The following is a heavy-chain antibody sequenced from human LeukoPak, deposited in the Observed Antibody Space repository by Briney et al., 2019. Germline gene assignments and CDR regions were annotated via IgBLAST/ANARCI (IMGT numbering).Heavy chain of an antibody. D-gene: IGHD1-26*01. CDR3: ARDLGSGKYYSYFDY. CDR2: IYYSGTT. J-gene: IGHJ4*02. CDR1: GGSVSNYY. Sequence: SETLSLTCTVSGGSVSNYYWSWVRQPPGKGLEWIGYIYYSGTTSYNPSLKSRLTISVDTSKNQFSLKLSSVTAADTAVYYRARDLGSGKYYSYFDYWGQGTLVTVSS. V-gene: IGHV4-59*02.